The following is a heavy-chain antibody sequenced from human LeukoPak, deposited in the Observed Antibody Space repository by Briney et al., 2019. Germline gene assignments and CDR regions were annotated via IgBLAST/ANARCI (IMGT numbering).Heavy chain of an antibody. CDR1: GGSISSYH. Sequence: PSETLSLTCTVSGGSISSYHWTWIRQPAGKGLEWIGRIYTSGSTNYNPSLKSRVTMSIDTSKNQFSLKLISVTAADTAVYYCARESGHYGSGSYFDHYWGQGILVTVSS. CDR2: IYTSGST. J-gene: IGHJ4*02. CDR3: ARESGHYGSGSYFDHY. V-gene: IGHV4-4*07. D-gene: IGHD3-10*01.